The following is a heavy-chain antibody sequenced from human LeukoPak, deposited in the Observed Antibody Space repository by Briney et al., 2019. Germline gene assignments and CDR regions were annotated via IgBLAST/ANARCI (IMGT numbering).Heavy chain of an antibody. D-gene: IGHD3-16*01. CDR1: GYTFTGYY. V-gene: IGHV1-2*04. CDR2: INPNSGGT. CDR3: AREDYRTSFDY. J-gene: IGHJ4*02. Sequence: ASVKVSCKASGYTFTGYYMHWVRQAPGQGLEWMGWINPNSGGTNYAQKFQGWVTMTRDTSISTAYMELSRLRSDDTAVYYCAREDYRTSFDYWAQGPLFPAPS.